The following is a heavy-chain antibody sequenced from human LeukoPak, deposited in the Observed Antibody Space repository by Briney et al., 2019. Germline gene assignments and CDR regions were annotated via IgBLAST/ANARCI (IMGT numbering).Heavy chain of an antibody. D-gene: IGHD3-10*01. CDR3: ARDGFMVRGVFDY. J-gene: IGHJ4*02. Sequence: GGSLRLSCGASGFTFSSYSMNWVRQAPGKGLEWVSSISSSSSYIYYADSVKGRFTISRDNAKNSLYLQMNSLRAEDTAVYYCARDGFMVRGVFDYWGQGTLVTVSS. CDR2: ISSSSSYI. V-gene: IGHV3-21*01. CDR1: GFTFSSYS.